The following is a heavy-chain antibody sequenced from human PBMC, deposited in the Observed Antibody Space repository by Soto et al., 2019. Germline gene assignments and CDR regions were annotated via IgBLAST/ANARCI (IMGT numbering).Heavy chain of an antibody. V-gene: IGHV3-53*01. D-gene: IGHD3-22*01. CDR2: IYSGGNT. CDR1: GFTVSSNY. Sequence: GGSLRLSCTASGFTVSSNYMSWVRQAPGKGLEWVSVIYSGGNTYYADSVKGRFTISRDNSKNTLYLQMNSLRAEDTAVYYCARGRSDSRGYASGAFDIWGQGTMVTVSS. CDR3: ARGRSDSRGYASGAFDI. J-gene: IGHJ3*02.